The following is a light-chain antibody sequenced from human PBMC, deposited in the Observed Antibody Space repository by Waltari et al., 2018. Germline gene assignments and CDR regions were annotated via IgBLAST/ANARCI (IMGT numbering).Light chain of an antibody. CDR2: EAS. Sequence: DIQMTSPPSPLAASVGDRATITCGASKNIDSCLTWYQQKPGKAPSLLISEASNLERGVPSRFSGMESGTKFTLTISGRQPEDLATYSGHHDTIHPRTFGQGTEVEIK. CDR3: HHDTIHPRT. CDR1: KNIDSC. V-gene: IGKV1-5*03. J-gene: IGKJ1*01.